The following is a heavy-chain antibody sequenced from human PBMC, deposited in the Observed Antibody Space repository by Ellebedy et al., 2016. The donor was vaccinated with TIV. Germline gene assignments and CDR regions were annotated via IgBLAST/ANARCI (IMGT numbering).Heavy chain of an antibody. CDR1: GYTFTSYG. CDR2: ISAYNGNT. V-gene: IGHV1-18*01. CDR3: ARDVSDSSSWYYNFDY. J-gene: IGHJ4*02. D-gene: IGHD6-13*01. Sequence: AASVKVSCKASGYTFTSYGISWVRQAPGQGLEWMGWISAYNGNTNYAQKLQGRVTMTTDTSTSTAYMELRSLRSDDTAVYYCARDVSDSSSWYYNFDYWGQGTLVTVSS.